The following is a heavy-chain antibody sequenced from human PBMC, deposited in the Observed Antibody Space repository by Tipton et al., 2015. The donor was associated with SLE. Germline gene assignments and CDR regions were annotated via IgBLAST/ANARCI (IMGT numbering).Heavy chain of an antibody. Sequence: SLRLSCAASGFTFSSYAMSWVRQAPGKGLEWISTISGSRDSTYYADSVEGRFTISRDKSKDTLYMQMNSLRVDDTAMYYCAKDRAVTDAFDIWGQGTMVTVSS. CDR2: ISGSRDST. J-gene: IGHJ3*02. CDR3: AKDRAVTDAFDI. CDR1: GFTFSSYA. V-gene: IGHV3-23*01. D-gene: IGHD4-17*01.